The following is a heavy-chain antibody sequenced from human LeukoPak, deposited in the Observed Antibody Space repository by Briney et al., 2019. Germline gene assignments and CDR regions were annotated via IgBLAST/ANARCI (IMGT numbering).Heavy chain of an antibody. V-gene: IGHV3-64*01. D-gene: IGHD4-17*01. Sequence: GGSLRLSCTASGFTFSNYAMHWVRQAPGKGLEYVAAISSNGGSTYYANSVKGRVTISGDNSKNTLHLQMGSLRAEDTAVYYCARDWAVTTYSYYFDYWGQGTLVTVSS. CDR1: GFTFSNYA. CDR3: ARDWAVTTYSYYFDY. J-gene: IGHJ4*02. CDR2: ISSNGGST.